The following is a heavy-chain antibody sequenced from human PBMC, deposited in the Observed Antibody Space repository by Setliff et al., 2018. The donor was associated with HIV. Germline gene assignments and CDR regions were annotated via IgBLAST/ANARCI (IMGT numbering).Heavy chain of an antibody. J-gene: IGHJ4*02. CDR2: IYHSGIT. Sequence: KPSETLSLTCAVSGGSISSGNWWSWVRQPPGKRLEWIGEIYHSGITNYNPSLKSRVTISIDKSKSQFSLKLSSVTVADTAVYYCARGQHSSTWGALFDYWGQGTLVTVSS. D-gene: IGHD6-13*01. CDR3: ARGQHSSTWGALFDY. V-gene: IGHV4-4*02. CDR1: GGSISSGNW.